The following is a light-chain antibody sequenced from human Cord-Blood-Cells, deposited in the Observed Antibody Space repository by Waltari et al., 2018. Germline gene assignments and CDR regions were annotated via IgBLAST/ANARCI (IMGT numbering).Light chain of an antibody. CDR2: DAS. CDR1: QSVSSY. CDR3: QLRIKRPPGP. Sequence: EIVLTQSPATLSLSPGERATLSCRASQSVSSYLAWYQQKPGQAPRRLIYDASNRATGIPARFRGRRLRTDFPLTISSLAPGVFAVYFCQLRIKRPPGPFGQGTKVEIK. V-gene: IGKV3-11*01. J-gene: IGKJ1*01.